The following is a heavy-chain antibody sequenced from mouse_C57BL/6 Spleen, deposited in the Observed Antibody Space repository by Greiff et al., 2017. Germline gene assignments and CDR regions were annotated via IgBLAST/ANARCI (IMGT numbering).Heavy chain of an antibody. CDR1: GYTFTSYW. V-gene: IGHV1-69*01. Sequence: QVQLQQSGAELVMPGASVKLSCKASGYTFTSYWMHWVKQRPGQGLEWIGEIDPSDSYTNYNQKFKGKSTLTVDKSSSTAYMQLSSLTSEDSAVYYCALYSNYDYAMDYWGQGTSVTVSS. J-gene: IGHJ4*01. CDR2: IDPSDSYT. D-gene: IGHD2-5*01. CDR3: ALYSNYDYAMDY.